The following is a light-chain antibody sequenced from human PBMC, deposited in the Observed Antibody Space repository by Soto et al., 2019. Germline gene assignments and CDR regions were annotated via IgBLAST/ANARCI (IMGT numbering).Light chain of an antibody. Sequence: EIVLTQSPATLSLSPGERATLSCRASQTLVNNYLSWFQQKPGQAPRLLIYAVSNRATGIADRFSGSGSGTDFPLTISRLEPEDFAVYSCQQSGNSPLTFGGGTKVEIK. J-gene: IGKJ4*01. CDR3: QQSGNSPLT. V-gene: IGKV3-20*01. CDR1: QTLVNNY. CDR2: AVS.